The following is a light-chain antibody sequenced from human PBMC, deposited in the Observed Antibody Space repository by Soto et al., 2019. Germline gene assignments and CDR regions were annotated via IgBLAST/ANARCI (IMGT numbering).Light chain of an antibody. CDR3: QQYNDWPLT. J-gene: IGKJ4*01. Sequence: EIEMTQSPATLSLATGERVTVSCRTSESVSSSFLDWYQQKPGQAPRLLMYGASTRPTGIPARFSGSGSGTEFTLTIISLQSEYSAVYYCQQYNDWPLTFGGGTKVDIK. CDR1: ESVSSS. CDR2: GAS. V-gene: IGKV3D-15*01.